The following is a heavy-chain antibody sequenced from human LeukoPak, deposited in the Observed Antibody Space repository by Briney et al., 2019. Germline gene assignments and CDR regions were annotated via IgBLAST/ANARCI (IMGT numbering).Heavy chain of an antibody. D-gene: IGHD3/OR15-3a*01. CDR3: ARRGLVAGIYDLVYGFDI. Sequence: ASVEVSCKAAGYSFTTFHINWVRQAPGQGPEWMGWVNPDTGNTGFAQKFQGRVTITQNNSVMTVYMELSSLTSEDTAVYYCARRGLVAGIYDLVYGFDIWGQGTMVTVSS. CDR1: GYSFTTFH. CDR2: VNPDTGNT. V-gene: IGHV1-8*03. J-gene: IGHJ3*02.